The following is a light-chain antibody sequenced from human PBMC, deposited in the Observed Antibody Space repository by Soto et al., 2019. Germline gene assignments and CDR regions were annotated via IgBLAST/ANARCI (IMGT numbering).Light chain of an antibody. CDR3: AAWDDSLNGVV. CDR2: SNN. V-gene: IGLV1-44*01. CDR1: SSNIGSNT. J-gene: IGLJ2*01. Sequence: QSVLTQPPSASGTPGQRVTISCSGSSSNIGSNTVNWYQQLPGTAPKLLIYSNNQRPSGVPDRFSGSKSGTSASLAISGLQSEDEADDYCAAWDDSLNGVVFGGGTKVTV.